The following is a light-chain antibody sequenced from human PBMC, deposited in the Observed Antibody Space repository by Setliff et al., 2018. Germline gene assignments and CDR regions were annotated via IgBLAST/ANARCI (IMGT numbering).Light chain of an antibody. CDR2: DVS. Sequence: LTQPASVSGSPGQSITISCTGTSSDVGGYNYVSWYQQHPGKAPKLMIYDVSYRPSGVSNRFSGSKSGNTASLTISGLQAEDEADYYCSSYTSSSTPYVFGTGTKVTVL. CDR3: SSYTSSSTPYV. V-gene: IGLV2-14*03. CDR1: SSDVGGYNY. J-gene: IGLJ1*01.